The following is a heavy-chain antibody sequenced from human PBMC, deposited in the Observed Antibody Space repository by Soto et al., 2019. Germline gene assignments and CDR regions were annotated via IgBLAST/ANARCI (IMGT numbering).Heavy chain of an antibody. D-gene: IGHD6-13*01. J-gene: IGHJ4*02. CDR2: IRSKADSYAT. CDR1: GFTFSGSV. Sequence: GGSLRLSCAASGFTFSGSVMHLVRQAYGKGLEWVGRIRSKADSYATAYAASVKGRFTISRDDSKNTAYLQMNSLKTEDTVVYYCASGYSSSWYNYWGQGTLVTVSS. V-gene: IGHV3-73*01. CDR3: ASGYSSSWYNY.